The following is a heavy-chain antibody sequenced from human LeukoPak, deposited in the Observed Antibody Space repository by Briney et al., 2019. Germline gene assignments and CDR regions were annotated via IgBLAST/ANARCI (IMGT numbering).Heavy chain of an antibody. Sequence: PGGSLRLSCAASGFSFSSNVMHWVRPAPGKGLEWVAQISHDGNDKYYADSVKGRFTISRDNSKNTLFLQLDSLRAEDTAVYFCAKVGIGYYYPFDYWGEGTLVTVSS. V-gene: IGHV3-30*18. CDR1: GFSFSSNV. D-gene: IGHD3-22*01. J-gene: IGHJ4*02. CDR2: ISHDGNDK. CDR3: AKVGIGYYYPFDY.